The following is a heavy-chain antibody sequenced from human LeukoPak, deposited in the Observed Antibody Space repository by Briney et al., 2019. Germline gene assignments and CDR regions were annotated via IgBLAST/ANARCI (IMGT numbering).Heavy chain of an antibody. J-gene: IGHJ4*02. Sequence: SETLSLTCTVSGGSISSYYWSWIRQPPGKGLECIGYIYYSGTTNCNPSLKSRVTMSLDTSKNQFSLRLSSVAAADTAVYYCARDLGYSSGWYDYWGQGTLVTVSS. V-gene: IGHV4-59*01. CDR2: IYYSGTT. D-gene: IGHD6-19*01. CDR3: ARDLGYSSGWYDY. CDR1: GGSISSYY.